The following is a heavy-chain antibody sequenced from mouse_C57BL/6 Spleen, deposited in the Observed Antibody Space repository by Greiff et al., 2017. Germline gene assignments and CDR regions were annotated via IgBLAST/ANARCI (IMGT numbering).Heavy chain of an antibody. CDR3: AKEGDYDYWYFDV. Sequence: QVQLKQSGPGLVQPSQCLSITCTVSGFSLTSYGVHWVRQSPGKGLEWLGVIWRGGSTDYNAAFMSRLSITKDNSKSQDFFKMNSLQADDTAIYYCAKEGDYDYWYFDVWGTGTTVTVSS. J-gene: IGHJ1*03. D-gene: IGHD2-4*01. V-gene: IGHV2-5*01. CDR2: IWRGGST. CDR1: GFSLTSYG.